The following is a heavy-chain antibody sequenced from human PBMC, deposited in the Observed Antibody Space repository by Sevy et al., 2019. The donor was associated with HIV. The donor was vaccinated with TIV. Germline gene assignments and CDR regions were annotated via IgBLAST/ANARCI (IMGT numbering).Heavy chain of an antibody. V-gene: IGHV1-18*01. CDR1: GYTFTSYG. J-gene: IGHJ6*02. Sequence: ASVKVSCKASGYTFTSYGISWVRQAPGQGLEWMGWISAYNGNTNYAQTLQGRVTMTTDTSTSTAYMELRSLRSDDTAVYYCARDHGGIVVVPAMLGGYYYYGMDVWGQGTTVTVSS. D-gene: IGHD2-2*01. CDR3: ARDHGGIVVVPAMLGGYYYYGMDV. CDR2: ISAYNGNT.